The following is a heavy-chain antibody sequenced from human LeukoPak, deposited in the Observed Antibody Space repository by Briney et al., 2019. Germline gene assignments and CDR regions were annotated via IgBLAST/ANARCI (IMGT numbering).Heavy chain of an antibody. D-gene: IGHD6-19*01. J-gene: IGHJ4*02. CDR3: AKVRGSGWSYYFDY. V-gene: IGHV3-11*01. CDR2: ISNSDTTT. CDR1: GFTFSDYY. Sequence: PGGSLRLSCAASGFTFSDYYMNWVRQAPGKGLEWVSFISNSDTTTYYADSVKGRFTISRDNSKNTLYLQMNSLRAEDTAVYYCAKVRGSGWSYYFDYWGQGTLVTVSS.